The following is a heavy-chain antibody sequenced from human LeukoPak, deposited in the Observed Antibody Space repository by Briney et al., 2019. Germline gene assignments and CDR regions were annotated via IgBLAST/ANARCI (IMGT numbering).Heavy chain of an antibody. J-gene: IGHJ4*02. V-gene: IGHV1-46*01. D-gene: IGHD4-11*01. CDR1: GYTFTSYD. CDR2: INPSGGST. Sequence: ASVKVSCKASGYTFTSYDMHWVRQAPGQGLECMGIINPSGGSTSYAQKFQGRVTMTRDMSTSTVYMELSSLRSEDTAVYYCARDYPVSFRLSVTLHYWGQGTLVTVSS. CDR3: ARDYPVSFRLSVTLHY.